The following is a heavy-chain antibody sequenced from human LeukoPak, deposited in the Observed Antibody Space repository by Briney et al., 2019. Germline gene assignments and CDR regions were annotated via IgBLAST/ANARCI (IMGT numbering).Heavy chain of an antibody. CDR2: ISTSGDTT. D-gene: IGHD3-22*01. Sequence: GGSLRLSCSASGFTFSSSAMGWVRQAPGKGLEWVSVISTSGDTTYYADSVKGRFTVSRDNSKNTLFLQVTSLRADDTAVYYCAKRDLDSSGSYYFDYWGQGTLVTVSS. V-gene: IGHV3-23*01. J-gene: IGHJ4*02. CDR3: AKRDLDSSGSYYFDY. CDR1: GFTFSSSA.